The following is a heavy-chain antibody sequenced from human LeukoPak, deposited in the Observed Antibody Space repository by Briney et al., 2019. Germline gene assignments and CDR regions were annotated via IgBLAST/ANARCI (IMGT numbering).Heavy chain of an antibody. Sequence: ASVKVSCKASGYTFTDYYIHWVRQAPGQGLEWMGIINVSGGGTTYAQKFQGRVTMTTDTSTSTAYMELRSLRSDDTAVYYCARGVRYIAARPGDYWGQGTLVTVSS. CDR2: INVSGGGT. CDR3: ARGVRYIAARPGDY. V-gene: IGHV1-46*01. D-gene: IGHD6-6*01. CDR1: GYTFTDYY. J-gene: IGHJ4*02.